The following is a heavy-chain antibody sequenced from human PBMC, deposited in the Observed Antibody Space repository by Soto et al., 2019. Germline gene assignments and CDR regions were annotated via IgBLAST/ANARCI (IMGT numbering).Heavy chain of an antibody. CDR1: GDTFSDYH. V-gene: IGHV1-2*02. CDR3: AREGSAWYKEFDY. CDR2: LNPKTGGT. D-gene: IGHD6-13*01. Sequence: VASVKVSCKASGDTFSDYHIHWVRQAPGQGFEWMGWLNPKTGGTSYARKFQGRVTMTGDSSISTVHMDLTRLRSDDTAVYYCAREGSAWYKEFDYWGQGSLVTVSS. J-gene: IGHJ4*02.